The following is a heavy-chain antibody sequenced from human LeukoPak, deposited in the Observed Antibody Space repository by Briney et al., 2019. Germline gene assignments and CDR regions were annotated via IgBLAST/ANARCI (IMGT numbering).Heavy chain of an antibody. D-gene: IGHD2-21*02. Sequence: AGGSLRLSCAASGFTFSSYGMSWVRQAPGKGLEWVSVISGSGDKIYYADSYGDSVKGRFTISRDNSKNTLYLQMNSLRVEDTAVYYCAKARLPHCGTDCLEYRGRGTLVTVSS. J-gene: IGHJ4*02. CDR1: GFTFSSYG. CDR2: ISGSGDKI. V-gene: IGHV3-23*01. CDR3: AKARLPHCGTDCLEY.